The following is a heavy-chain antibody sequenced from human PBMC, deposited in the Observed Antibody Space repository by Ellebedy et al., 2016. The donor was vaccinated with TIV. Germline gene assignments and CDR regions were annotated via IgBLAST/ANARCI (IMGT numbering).Heavy chain of an antibody. CDR1: GFTFKTAW. Sequence: GESLKISCATSGFTFKTAWMSWLRQAPGKGLEWVGRIKSKTDGGTIDYAAPVKGRFTVSRDDSQSTLYLQMNSLKTEDTAVYYCTALVLGIITSLRFDYWGQGT. CDR2: IKSKTDGGTI. D-gene: IGHD3-10*01. J-gene: IGHJ4*02. V-gene: IGHV3-15*05. CDR3: TALVLGIITSLRFDY.